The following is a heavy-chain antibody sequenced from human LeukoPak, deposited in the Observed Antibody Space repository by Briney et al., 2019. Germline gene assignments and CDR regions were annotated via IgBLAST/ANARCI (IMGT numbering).Heavy chain of an antibody. J-gene: IGHJ6*04. D-gene: IGHD3-10*01. Sequence: RASVKVSCKASGGTFSSYAISWVRQAPGQGLEWMGGIIPIFGTANYAQKFQGRVTITADESTSTAYMELSSLRSEDTAVYCCARIPRTPGDYGMDVWGKGTTVTVSS. CDR3: ARIPRTPGDYGMDV. V-gene: IGHV1-69*13. CDR2: IIPIFGTA. CDR1: GGTFSSYA.